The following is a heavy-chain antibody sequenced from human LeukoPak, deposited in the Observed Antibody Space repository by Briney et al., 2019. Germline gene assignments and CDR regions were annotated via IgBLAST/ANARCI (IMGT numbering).Heavy chain of an antibody. D-gene: IGHD3-9*01. CDR2: IYDSGST. J-gene: IGHJ4*02. CDR3: ARGCRHWFF. V-gene: IGHV4-59*02. CDR1: GGSVSNYY. Sequence: SETLSLTCTVSGGSVSNYYWTWIRQPPGKGLEWIGYIYDSGSTNYNPSLKSRVTISVDTSKNQFSLKLRSVTAADTTVYYCARGCRHWFFWGQGTLVTVSS.